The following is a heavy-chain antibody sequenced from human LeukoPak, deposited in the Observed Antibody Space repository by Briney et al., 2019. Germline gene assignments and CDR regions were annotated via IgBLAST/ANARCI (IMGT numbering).Heavy chain of an antibody. D-gene: IGHD4-17*01. Sequence: GGSLRLSCTASGFTFGDYAMSWVRQAPGKGLEWVGFIRSKAYGGTTEYAASVKGRFTISRDDSKSIAYLQMNSLKNEDTAVYYRTSGDYVPYYYYYMDVWGKGTTVTVSS. V-gene: IGHV3-49*04. J-gene: IGHJ6*03. CDR2: IRSKAYGGTT. CDR1: GFTFGDYA. CDR3: TSGDYVPYYYYYMDV.